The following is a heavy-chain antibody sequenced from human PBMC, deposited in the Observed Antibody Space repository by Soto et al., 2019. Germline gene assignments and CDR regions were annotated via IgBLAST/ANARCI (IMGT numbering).Heavy chain of an antibody. J-gene: IGHJ4*02. D-gene: IGHD3-16*02. Sequence: GGSLRLSCAASGFTFSSYSMNWVRQAPGKGLEWVSSISSSSSYIYYADSVKGRFTISRDNAKNSLYLQMNSLRAEDTAVYYCARGRAVAGAPGDMITFGGGIVIPDLFDYWGQGTLVTVSS. V-gene: IGHV3-21*01. CDR3: ARGRAVAGAPGDMITFGGGIVIPDLFDY. CDR1: GFTFSSYS. CDR2: ISSSSSYI.